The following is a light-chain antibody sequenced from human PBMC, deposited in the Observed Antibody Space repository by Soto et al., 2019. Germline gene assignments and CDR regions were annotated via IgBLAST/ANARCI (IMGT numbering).Light chain of an antibody. V-gene: IGLV2-14*01. CDR1: SSDVGGYNY. CDR2: DVS. CDR3: SSYTSCSTYV. Sequence: QSALTQPASVSGSPGQSITISCTGTSSDVGGYNYVSWYQQHPGKAPKLIIYDVSNRPSGVSNRFSGSKSGNTASLTISGLQAEDEADYYCSSYTSCSTYVFGTGTKLTVL. J-gene: IGLJ1*01.